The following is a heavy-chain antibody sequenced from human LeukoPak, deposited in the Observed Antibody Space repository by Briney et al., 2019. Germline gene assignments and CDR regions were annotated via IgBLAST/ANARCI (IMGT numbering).Heavy chain of an antibody. CDR2: IHPYSGAS. V-gene: IGHV1-2*02. J-gene: IGHJ3*02. D-gene: IGHD2-8*02. CDR3: ASEGRAGTSDWWGGFDI. CDR1: IGYY. Sequence: ASVKVSCKTSIGYYMHWVRQAPGHGPEYMGWIHPYSGASKSVPKFQGRVTMTRDTSINTDYMELSSLTSDDTAMYYCASEGRAGTSDWWGGFDIWGQGTMVIVSS.